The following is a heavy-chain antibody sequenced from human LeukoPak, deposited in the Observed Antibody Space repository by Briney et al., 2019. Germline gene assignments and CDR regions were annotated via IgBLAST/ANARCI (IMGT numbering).Heavy chain of an antibody. CDR1: GFTFSSFE. CDR3: ARDRSGYSGYDFFDH. Sequence: PGGSLRLSCAASGFTFSSFEMNWVRQAPGKGLEWVSYISISGSTIYYADSVKGRFTISRDNAKNSLYLQMNSLRAEDTAVYYCARDRSGYSGYDFFDHWGQGALVTVSS. CDR2: ISISGSTI. V-gene: IGHV3-48*03. D-gene: IGHD5-12*01. J-gene: IGHJ4*02.